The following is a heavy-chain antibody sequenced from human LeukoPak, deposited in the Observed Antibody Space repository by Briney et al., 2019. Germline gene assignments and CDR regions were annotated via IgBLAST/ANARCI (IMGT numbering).Heavy chain of an antibody. D-gene: IGHD6-13*01. CDR3: ARHLQQQLVGFDY. V-gene: IGHV4-39*01. J-gene: IGHJ4*02. Sequence: SETLSLTCTVSGGSISGSSYYWGWIRQPPGKGLEWIGSIYYSGSTYYNPSLKSRVTISVDTSKNQFSLKLSSVTAADTAVYYCARHLQQQLVGFDYWGQGTLVTVSS. CDR2: IYYSGST. CDR1: GGSISGSSYY.